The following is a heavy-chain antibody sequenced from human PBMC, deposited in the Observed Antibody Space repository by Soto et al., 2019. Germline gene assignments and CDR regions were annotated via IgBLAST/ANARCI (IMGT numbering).Heavy chain of an antibody. D-gene: IGHD6-19*01. V-gene: IGHV3-23*01. J-gene: IGHJ4*02. CDR1: GFTFTTYA. Sequence: EVQLLESGGGWVQPGGSLRLSCAASGFTFTTYAMSWVRQAPGKGLECVSSITGSRGGTYYADSVKGRFTISRDNSKNTLYLQMNSLRAEDTALYYCAKGCLTVAGTSCSWGQGAQVTVSS. CDR3: AKGCLTVAGTSCS. CDR2: ITGSRGGT.